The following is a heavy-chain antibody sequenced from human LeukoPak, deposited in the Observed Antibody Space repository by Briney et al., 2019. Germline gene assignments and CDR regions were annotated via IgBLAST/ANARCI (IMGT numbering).Heavy chain of an antibody. Sequence: GGSLRLSCAASGFTFSSYAMSWVRQAPGKGLEWVSAISGSGGSTYYADSVKGRFTISRDNSKNTLYLQMNSLRAEDTAVYYCAKAVSCSSTSCYRSYGMDVWGQGTTVTVSS. V-gene: IGHV3-23*01. CDR1: GFTFSSYA. CDR2: ISGSGGST. CDR3: AKAVSCSSTSCYRSYGMDV. J-gene: IGHJ6*02. D-gene: IGHD2-2*02.